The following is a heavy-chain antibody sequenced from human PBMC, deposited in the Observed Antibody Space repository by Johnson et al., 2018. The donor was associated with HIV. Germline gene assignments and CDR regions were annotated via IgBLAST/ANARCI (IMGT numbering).Heavy chain of an antibody. CDR1: GFTFDDYA. D-gene: IGHD1-26*01. CDR3: GKVGAKVPDAVDI. CDR2: ISWNSGSI. V-gene: IGHV3-9*01. Sequence: VQLVESGGGLVQPGRSLRLSCAASGFTFDDYAMHWVRQAPGKGLEWVSGISWNSGSIGYADSVKGRFTISRDNAKNSLYLQMNSLRAEDTALYYCGKVGAKVPDAVDIGGQGTMVTVSS. J-gene: IGHJ3*02.